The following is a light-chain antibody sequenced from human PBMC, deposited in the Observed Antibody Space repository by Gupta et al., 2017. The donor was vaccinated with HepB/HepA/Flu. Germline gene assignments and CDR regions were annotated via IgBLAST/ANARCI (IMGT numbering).Light chain of an antibody. Sequence: DIQMTQSPSTLSASVGDRVTITCRASQSISSWLAWYQQKPGKAPKLLIYKASSLESGVPSRFSGSGSGTEFTLTISSLQPDDFATYYCLQDTGSSKTFGQGTKLEIK. CDR1: QSISSW. J-gene: IGKJ1*01. V-gene: IGKV1-5*03. CDR3: LQDTGSSKT. CDR2: KAS.